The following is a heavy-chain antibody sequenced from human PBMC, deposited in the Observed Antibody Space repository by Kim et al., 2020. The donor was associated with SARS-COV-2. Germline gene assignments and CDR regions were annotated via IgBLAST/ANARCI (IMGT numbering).Heavy chain of an antibody. D-gene: IGHD3-16*02. CDR3: ARVKLRLGELSLYPPVLYFDY. J-gene: IGHJ4*02. Sequence: GGSLRLSCAASGFTFSSYWMSWVRQAPGKGLEWVSNIKQDGSEKYYVDSVKGRFTISRDNAKNSLYLQMNSLRAEDTAVYYCARVKLRLGELSLYPPVLYFDYWGQGTLVTVSS. V-gene: IGHV3-7*01. CDR2: IKQDGSEK. CDR1: GFTFSSYW.